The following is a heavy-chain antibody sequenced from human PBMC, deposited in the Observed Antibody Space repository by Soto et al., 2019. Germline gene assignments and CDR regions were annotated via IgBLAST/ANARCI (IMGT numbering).Heavy chain of an antibody. V-gene: IGHV1-69*01. D-gene: IGHD2-2*01. Sequence: QVQLVQSGAEVKKPGSSVKVSCKASGGTFSSYAISWVRQAPGQGLEWMGGIIPMFGRANYAQKFQGRVTITADESTSTAYMELRSLRTEDTAGYYCARNWRDCDSTSCYTGSGSYFPPKWLPPWGQGALVTVSS. CDR2: IIPMFGRA. CDR1: GGTFSSYA. J-gene: IGHJ5*02. CDR3: ARNWRDCDSTSCYTGSGSYFPPKWLPP.